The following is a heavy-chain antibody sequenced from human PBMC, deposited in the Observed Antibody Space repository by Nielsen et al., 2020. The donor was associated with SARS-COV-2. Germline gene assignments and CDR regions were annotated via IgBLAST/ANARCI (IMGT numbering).Heavy chain of an antibody. D-gene: IGHD6-6*01. V-gene: IGHV4-30-4*01. CDR2: IYYSGSA. Sequence: SETLSLTCSVSGGSIESYEHYWSWIRQSPGKGLEWIGYIYYSGSAYYNPSLEGRVTISVDTSANQFSLRLNSVTAADTAVYYCARHKYSSWDYYMDVWGKGTTVTVSS. J-gene: IGHJ6*03. CDR1: GGSIESYEHY. CDR3: ARHKYSSWDYYMDV.